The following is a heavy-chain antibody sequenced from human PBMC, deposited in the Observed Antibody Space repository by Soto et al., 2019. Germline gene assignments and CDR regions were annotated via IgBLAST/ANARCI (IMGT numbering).Heavy chain of an antibody. D-gene: IGHD6-19*01. V-gene: IGHV2-5*02. CDR2: IYWDDDK. J-gene: IGHJ4*02. Sequence: QITLKESGPTLVKPTQTLTLTCTFSGFSLSTTAVGVGWIRQPPGKALEWLALIYWDDDKRYKPSLKHRLTITKDTSKNQVVLTMTDMDPVDTATYFCAHRRHAVAMAGTCFDYWGQGTLVTVSS. CDR3: AHRRHAVAMAGTCFDY. CDR1: GFSLSTTAVG.